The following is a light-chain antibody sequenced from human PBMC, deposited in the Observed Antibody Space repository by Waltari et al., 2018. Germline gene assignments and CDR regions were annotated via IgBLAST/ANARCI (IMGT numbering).Light chain of an antibody. Sequence: GDRVTITCRASQDVSNWLAWYQQKPGKAPKFLIYATSSLQRGVPSRFSGSGSGPDFTLTISSLQPDDFATYYCQQANTFPYTFGQGTKVEIK. CDR1: QDVSNW. J-gene: IGKJ2*01. CDR2: ATS. CDR3: QQANTFPYT. V-gene: IGKV1-12*01.